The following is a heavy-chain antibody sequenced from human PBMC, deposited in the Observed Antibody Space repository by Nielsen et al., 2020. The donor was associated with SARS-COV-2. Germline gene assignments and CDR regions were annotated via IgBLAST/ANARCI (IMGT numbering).Heavy chain of an antibody. CDR1: GFTFSDYY. V-gene: IGHV3-11*05. D-gene: IGHD6-25*01. CDR2: TSGSSDYR. CDR3: AKDPGGVMDV. Sequence: GESLKISCVASGFTFSDYYMSWFRQAPGKGLEWVSYTSGSSDYRDFADAVKGRFSISRDNAKSSLFLSMNNLRDEDTAVYYCAKDPGGVMDVWGQGTTVTVSS. J-gene: IGHJ6*02.